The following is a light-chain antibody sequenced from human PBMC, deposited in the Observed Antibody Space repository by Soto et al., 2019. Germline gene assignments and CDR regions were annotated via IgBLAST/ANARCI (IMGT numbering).Light chain of an antibody. CDR3: SSYTNSATLGV. Sequence: QSALTQPGSVSGSPGQSITIYWTGTNSDIGGYNLVSWFQHHPGKAPKLVIYEVTHRPSGISNRFSGSKSGNTASLTISGLQAEDEASYYCSSYTNSATLGVFGTGTKLTAL. J-gene: IGLJ1*01. CDR2: EVT. V-gene: IGLV2-14*01. CDR1: NSDIGGYNL.